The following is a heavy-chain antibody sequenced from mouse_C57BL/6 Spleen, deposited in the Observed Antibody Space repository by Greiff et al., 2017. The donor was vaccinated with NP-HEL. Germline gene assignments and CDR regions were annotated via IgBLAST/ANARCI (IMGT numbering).Heavy chain of an antibody. CDR1: GYTFTSYW. D-gene: IGHD2-5*01. J-gene: IGHJ3*01. V-gene: IGHV1-52*01. Sequence: QVQLQQPGAELVRPGSSVKLSCKASGYTFTSYWMHWVKQRPIQGLEWIGNIDPSDSETHYNQKFKDKATLTVYKSSITAYMQLISLTSEDSAVYYCARSDYSNRFAYWGQGTLVTVSA. CDR3: ARSDYSNRFAY. CDR2: IDPSDSET.